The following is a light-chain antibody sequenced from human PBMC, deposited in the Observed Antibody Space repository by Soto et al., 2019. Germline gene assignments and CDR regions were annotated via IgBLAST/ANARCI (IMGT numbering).Light chain of an antibody. CDR2: EGS. J-gene: IGLJ1*01. CDR3: CSYAGSSPPYV. CDR1: SSDVGSYNL. Sequence: QSALTQPASVSGSPGQSITISCTGTSSDVGSYNLVSWYQQHPGKAPKLMIYEGSKRPSGVSNRFSGSKSGNTASLTISGLQAEDEADYYCCSYAGSSPPYVFGTGTKLTAL. V-gene: IGLV2-23*01.